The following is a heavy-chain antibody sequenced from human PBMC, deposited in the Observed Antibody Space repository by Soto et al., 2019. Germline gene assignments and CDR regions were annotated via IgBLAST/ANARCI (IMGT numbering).Heavy chain of an antibody. Sequence: QVQLVESGGGVVQPGRSLRLSCAASGFMFSSYGMHWVRQAPGKGLAWVAVISYDGSNEYYADSVKGRFAISRDNSKNTLYLQMNSLRAEDTAVYYCAKLRHPEAGNYDFDYWGRGTLVTVSS. V-gene: IGHV3-30*18. CDR1: GFMFSSYG. CDR3: AKLRHPEAGNYDFDY. D-gene: IGHD3-16*01. CDR2: ISYDGSNE. J-gene: IGHJ4*02.